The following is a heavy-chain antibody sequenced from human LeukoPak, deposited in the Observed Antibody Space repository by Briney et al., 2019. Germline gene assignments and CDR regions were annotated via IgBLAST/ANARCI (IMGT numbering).Heavy chain of an antibody. CDR1: GFTVSSNY. V-gene: IGHV3-66*01. J-gene: IGHJ4*02. Sequence: GGSLRLSCGASGFTVSSNYMTWVGQAPGKGLEGVSIIYSDGSTYYADPVKGRFTISRDNAKNSLYLQMNSLRAEDRAVYYCAGESLRVLYDSSGYFVYWGQGTLVTVPS. CDR3: AGESLRVLYDSSGYFVY. D-gene: IGHD3-22*01. CDR2: IYSDGST.